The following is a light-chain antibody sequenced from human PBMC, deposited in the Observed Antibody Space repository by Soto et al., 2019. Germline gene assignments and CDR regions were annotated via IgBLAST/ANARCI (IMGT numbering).Light chain of an antibody. V-gene: IGKV3-20*01. CDR3: QQYGTSRVT. Sequence: EVVLTQSPGTLSLSPGERATLSCRASQSINNNLAWYQHKSGQAPRLLIYSASSRAAGVPDRFSGSGSRTDFTLTISRLESEDFAVYYCQQYGTSRVTFGPGTKVDIK. CDR2: SAS. CDR1: QSINNN. J-gene: IGKJ3*01.